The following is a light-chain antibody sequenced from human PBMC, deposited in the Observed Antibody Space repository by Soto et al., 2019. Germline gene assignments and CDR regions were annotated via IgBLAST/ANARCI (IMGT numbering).Light chain of an antibody. Sequence: QSALTQPASVSGSPGQSITISCTGTSSDVGGYNYVSWYQHYPGKAPKLMIYEVSNRPSGVSNRFSGSKSGNTASLTISGLQAEDEADYYCNSYTSSSALVFGNGTKVTVL. V-gene: IGLV2-14*01. CDR2: EVS. CDR1: SSDVGGYNY. J-gene: IGLJ1*01. CDR3: NSYTSSSALV.